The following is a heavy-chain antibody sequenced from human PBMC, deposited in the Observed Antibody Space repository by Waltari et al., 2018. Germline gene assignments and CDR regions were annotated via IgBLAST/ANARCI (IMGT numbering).Heavy chain of an antibody. CDR2: MKNAGGVP. Sequence: QLVESGGGLVQPGGSLKLSCAASGFTFRNYWLHWFSQGPGKGLLSVGNMKNAGGVPNYSESGNGRFTMSRDNCRNTLVLQMSSLRAEDTALYYCVLYSSELLGDCWGRGTLVTVSS. CDR3: VLYSSELLGDC. CDR1: GFTFRNYW. D-gene: IGHD6-25*01. J-gene: IGHJ4*02. V-gene: IGHV3-74*01.